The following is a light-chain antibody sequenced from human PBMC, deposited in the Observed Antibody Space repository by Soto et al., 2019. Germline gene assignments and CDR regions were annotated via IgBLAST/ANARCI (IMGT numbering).Light chain of an antibody. J-gene: IGLJ2*01. Sequence: QSVLTQPPSVSGAPGQRVTISCTGSSSNIGAGYDVHWYQQLPGTAPKLLIYGNSNRPSGVPDRFSGSKSGTSASLAITGLQAEDEAAYYCQSYDISMSSSGVFGGGTKLTV. CDR3: QSYDISMSSSGV. CDR1: SSNIGAGYD. CDR2: GNS. V-gene: IGLV1-40*01.